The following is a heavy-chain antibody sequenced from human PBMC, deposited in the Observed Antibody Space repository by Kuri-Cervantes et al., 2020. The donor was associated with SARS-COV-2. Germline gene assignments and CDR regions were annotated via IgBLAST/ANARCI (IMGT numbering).Heavy chain of an antibody. CDR2: ISSSSSYI. J-gene: IGHJ4*02. CDR3: ARDSPPYSGSYYVQNSFDY. CDR1: GFTFSSYS. Sequence: GGSLRLSCAASGFTFSSYSMNWVRQAPGKGLEWVSSISSSSSYIYYADSVKGRFTISRGNAKNSLYLQMNSLRDEDTAVYYCARDSPPYSGSYYVQNSFDYWGQGTLVTVSS. D-gene: IGHD1-26*01. V-gene: IGHV3-21*01.